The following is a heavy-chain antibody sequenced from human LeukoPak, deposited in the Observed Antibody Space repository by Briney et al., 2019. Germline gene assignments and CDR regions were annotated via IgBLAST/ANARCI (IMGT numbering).Heavy chain of an antibody. V-gene: IGHV3-53*01. CDR1: GYTVSSNY. Sequence: GGSLRLSCAASGYTVSSNYMNWVRQAPGKGLEWIAVLYSGGSAYYADSVKGRFTISRDNSKNTLYLQIYSLRAEDTAVYYCARDSETETGWYYYGMDVWGQGTTVTVSS. CDR3: ARDSETETGWYYYGMDV. J-gene: IGHJ6*02. D-gene: IGHD2-21*02. CDR2: LYSGGSA.